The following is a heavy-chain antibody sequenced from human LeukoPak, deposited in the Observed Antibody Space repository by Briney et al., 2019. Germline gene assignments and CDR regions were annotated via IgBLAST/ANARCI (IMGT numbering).Heavy chain of an antibody. CDR1: GGTFSSYA. D-gene: IGHD4-17*01. V-gene: IGHV1-69*13. CDR2: IIPIFGTA. CDR3: ARAAWETTVTSDY. J-gene: IGHJ4*02. Sequence: SVKVSCKASGGTFSSYAISWVRQAPGQGLEWMGGIIPIFGTANYAQKFHGRVTITADESTSTAYMELSSLRSEDTAVSYCARAAWETTVTSDYWGQGTLVTVSS.